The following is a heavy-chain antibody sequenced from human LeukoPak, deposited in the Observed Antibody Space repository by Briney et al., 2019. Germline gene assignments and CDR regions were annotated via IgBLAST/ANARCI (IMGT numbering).Heavy chain of an antibody. J-gene: IGHJ4*02. CDR3: ARSSGESPTFPFDY. D-gene: IGHD3-10*01. CDR2: INPNSGGT. V-gene: IGHV1-2*02. CDR1: GYTFTSYG. Sequence: ASVKVSCKASGYTFTSYGISWVRQAPGQGLEWMGWINPNSGGTNYAQKFQGRVTMTRDTSISTAYMELSRLRSDDTAVYYCARSSGESPTFPFDYWGQGTLVTVSS.